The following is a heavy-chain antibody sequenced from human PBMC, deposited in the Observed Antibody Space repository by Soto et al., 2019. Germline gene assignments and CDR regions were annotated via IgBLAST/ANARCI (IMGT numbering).Heavy chain of an antibody. CDR2: IYHSGST. Sequence: SETLSLTCAVSGGSISSSNWWSWVRQPPGKGLEWIGEIYHSGSTNYNPSLKSRVTISVDKSKNQFSLKLSSVTAADTAVYYCAVDYYDSSGYYLGFFDYWGQGTLVTVSS. CDR1: GGSISSSNW. D-gene: IGHD3-22*01. V-gene: IGHV4-4*02. CDR3: AVDYYDSSGYYLGFFDY. J-gene: IGHJ4*02.